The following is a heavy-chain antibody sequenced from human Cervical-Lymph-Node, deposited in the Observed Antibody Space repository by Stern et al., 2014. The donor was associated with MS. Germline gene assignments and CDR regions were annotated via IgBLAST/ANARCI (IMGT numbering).Heavy chain of an antibody. D-gene: IGHD5-18*01. J-gene: IGHJ4*02. CDR2: IHPSGSA. Sequence: VQLVESGPGLVKPSQTLSLTCNVSGGSISSGSDYWSWLRQPVGKGLQWIGRIHPSGSAYYTPSLKSRVTISTDTPKNQFSLELTSATAADTAIYYCASGYRIFDYWGQGILVTVSS. CDR3: ASGYRIFDY. V-gene: IGHV4-61*02. CDR1: GGSISSGSDY.